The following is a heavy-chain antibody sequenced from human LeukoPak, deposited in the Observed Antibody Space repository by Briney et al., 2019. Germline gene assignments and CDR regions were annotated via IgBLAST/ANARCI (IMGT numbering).Heavy chain of an antibody. J-gene: IGHJ6*04. Sequence: RLLRAARGSTFRSDCMPGVRESSDKGLEWVAVIWYDGSNKYYADSVKGRFNISRDNSKNTLYLQMNSLRAEDTAVYYCTVRDEYCSGGSCYRDYYYYGMDVWGKGTTVTVSS. CDR2: IWYDGSNK. V-gene: IGHV3-33*01. CDR1: GSTFRSDC. D-gene: IGHD2-15*01. CDR3: TVRDEYCSGGSCYRDYYYYGMDV.